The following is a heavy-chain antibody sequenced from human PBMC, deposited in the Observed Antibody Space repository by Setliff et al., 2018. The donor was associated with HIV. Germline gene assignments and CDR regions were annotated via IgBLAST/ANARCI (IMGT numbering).Heavy chain of an antibody. V-gene: IGHV1-2*02. CDR1: GYTSTGFY. J-gene: IGHJ6*03. CDR2: INPDSGAT. D-gene: IGHD3-22*01. CDR3: ARARRDSYDRGRRNHYYIDV. Sequence: ASVKVSCKPSGYTSTGFYIHWVRQAPGQGLEWMGWINPDSGATKYAQKFQGRVTMTRDTSISTAYMELNNLKFEDTAVYYCARARRDSYDRGRRNHYYIDVWGKGTTVTVSS.